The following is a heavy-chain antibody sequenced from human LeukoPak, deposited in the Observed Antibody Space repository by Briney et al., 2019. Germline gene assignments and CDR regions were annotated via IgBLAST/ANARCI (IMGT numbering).Heavy chain of an antibody. D-gene: IGHD6-19*01. Sequence: GGSLRLSCAASGFTFSSYSMNWVRQAPGKGLEWVSSISSSSSYIYYADSVKGRFTISRDNAKNSLYLQMNSLRAEDTAVYYCAKESSSGWFLFDYWGQGTLVTVSS. CDR3: AKESSSGWFLFDY. J-gene: IGHJ4*02. V-gene: IGHV3-21*01. CDR2: ISSSSSYI. CDR1: GFTFSSYS.